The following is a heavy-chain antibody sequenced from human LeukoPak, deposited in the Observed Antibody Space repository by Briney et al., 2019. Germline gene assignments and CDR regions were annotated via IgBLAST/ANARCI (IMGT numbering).Heavy chain of an antibody. V-gene: IGHV3-33*01. CDR2: IWYDGSNK. D-gene: IGHD4-17*01. J-gene: IGHJ6*02. CDR1: GFTFSSYG. Sequence: AGGSLRLSCAASGFTFSSYGMHWVRQAPGKGLEWVAVIWYDGSNKYYADSVKGRFTISRDNSKNTLYLQMNSLRAEDTAVYYCARSPDYGDYYYYGMDVWGQGTTVTVSS. CDR3: ARSPDYGDYYYYGMDV.